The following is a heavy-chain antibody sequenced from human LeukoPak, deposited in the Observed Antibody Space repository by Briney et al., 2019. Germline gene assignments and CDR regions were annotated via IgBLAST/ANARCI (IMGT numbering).Heavy chain of an antibody. CDR2: INHSGST. CDR1: GGSFSGYY. V-gene: IGHV4-34*01. CDR3: ARGGYYYDSSGYYAFDI. Sequence: SETLSLTCAVYGGSFSGYYWSWIRQPPGKGLEWIGEINHSGSTNYNPSLKSRVTISVDTSKNQFSLKLSSVTAADTAVYYCARGGYYYDSSGYYAFDIWGQGTMVTVSS. J-gene: IGHJ3*02. D-gene: IGHD3-22*01.